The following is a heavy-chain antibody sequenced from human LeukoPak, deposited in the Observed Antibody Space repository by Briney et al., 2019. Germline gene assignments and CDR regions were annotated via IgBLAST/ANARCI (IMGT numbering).Heavy chain of an antibody. CDR1: GFTVSRNY. J-gene: IGHJ5*02. CDR3: ARDYREKGFDP. V-gene: IGHV3-53*01. CDR2: IYSGGST. Sequence: PGGSLRLSCAASGFTVSRNYMSWVRQAPGKGLEWVSVIYSGGSTYYADSVKGRFTISRDNSKNTLYLQMNSLRAEDTAVYYCARDYREKGFDPWGQGTLVTVSS. D-gene: IGHD5-24*01.